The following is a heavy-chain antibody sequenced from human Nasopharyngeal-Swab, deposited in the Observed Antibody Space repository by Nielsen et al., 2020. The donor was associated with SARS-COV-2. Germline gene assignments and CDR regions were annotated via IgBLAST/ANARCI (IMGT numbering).Heavy chain of an antibody. D-gene: IGHD3-9*01. J-gene: IGHJ6*02. CDR1: GFTFSDYY. CDR2: ITSRTSYT. CDR3: AKDKRYFDWDGMDV. Sequence: LKISCAASGFTFSDYYMSWIRQAPGKGPEWVSYITSRTSYTKYADSVKGRFTISRDNSKNTLYLQMNSLRAEDTAVYYCAKDKRYFDWDGMDVWGQGTTVTVSS. V-gene: IGHV3-11*06.